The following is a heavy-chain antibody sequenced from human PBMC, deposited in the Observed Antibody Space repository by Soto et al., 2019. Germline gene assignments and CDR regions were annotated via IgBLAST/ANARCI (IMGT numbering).Heavy chain of an antibody. D-gene: IGHD6-19*01. CDR3: ATGDVAGKPYYYCYGMDV. V-gene: IGHV1-69*01. J-gene: IGHJ6*02. CDR2: IIPIFGIP. CDR1: GRTFSSYV. Sequence: QVQLVQSGAEVKKPRSSVKVSCKASGRTFSSYVINWVRQAPGHGLEWMGGIIPIFGIPSYAQNFQGRVTITADDSPSTAYMELSSLKSEDTAVYYCATGDVAGKPYYYCYGMDVWGQGTTVTVSS.